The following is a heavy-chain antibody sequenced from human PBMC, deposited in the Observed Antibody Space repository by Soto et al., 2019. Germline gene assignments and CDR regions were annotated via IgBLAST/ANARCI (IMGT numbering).Heavy chain of an antibody. J-gene: IGHJ4*02. V-gene: IGHV4-59*01. CDR1: GGSISSYY. CDR3: ARAYYDILTGSVHYYFDY. D-gene: IGHD3-9*01. Sequence: SETLSLTCTVSGGSISSYYWSWIRKPPGKGLEWIGYIYYSGSTNYNPSLKSRVTISVDTSKNQFSLKLSSVTAADTAVYYTARAYYDILTGSVHYYFDYWGQGTLVTVSS. CDR2: IYYSGST.